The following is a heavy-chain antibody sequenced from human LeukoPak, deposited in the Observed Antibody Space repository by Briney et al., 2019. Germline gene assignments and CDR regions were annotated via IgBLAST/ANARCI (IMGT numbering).Heavy chain of an antibody. D-gene: IGHD6-19*01. CDR3: LHSSGYVY. J-gene: IGHJ4*02. CDR1: GFTFSSYG. V-gene: IGHV3-33*01. CDR2: MWYDGSNK. Sequence: PGRSLRLSCAASGFTFSSYGMHWVRQAPGKGLEWVAVMWYDGSNKYYADSVKGRFTISRDNSKNTLYLQMNSLRAEDTAVYYCLHSSGYVYWGQGTLVTVSS.